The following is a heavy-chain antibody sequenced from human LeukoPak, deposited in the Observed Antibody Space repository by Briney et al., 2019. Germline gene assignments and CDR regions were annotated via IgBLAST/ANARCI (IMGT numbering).Heavy chain of an antibody. CDR3: ARDCGGDCFGYYYYGMDV. CDR2: IYYSGST. V-gene: IGHV4-31*03. CDR1: GGSISSGGYY. D-gene: IGHD2-21*02. Sequence: SETLSLTCTVSGGSISSGGYYWSWIRQHPGKGLEWIGYIYYSGSTYYNPSLKSRVTISEDTSKNQFSLKLSSVTAADTAVYYCARDCGGDCFGYYYYGMDVWGQGTTVTVSS. J-gene: IGHJ6*02.